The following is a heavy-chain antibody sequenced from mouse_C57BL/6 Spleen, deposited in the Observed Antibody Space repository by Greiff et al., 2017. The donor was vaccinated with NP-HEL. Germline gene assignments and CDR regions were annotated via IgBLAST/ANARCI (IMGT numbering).Heavy chain of an antibody. J-gene: IGHJ4*01. CDR3: ARRNYYGNYYAMEY. CDR1: GFTFSDYG. D-gene: IGHD2-1*01. Sequence: DVHLVESGGGLVKPGGSLKLSCAASGFTFSDYGMHWVRQAPEKGLEWVAYISSGSSTIYYADTVKGRFTISRDNAKNTLFLQMTSLRSEDTAMYYCARRNYYGNYYAMEYRGEGTSVTVSS. V-gene: IGHV5-17*01. CDR2: ISSGSSTI.